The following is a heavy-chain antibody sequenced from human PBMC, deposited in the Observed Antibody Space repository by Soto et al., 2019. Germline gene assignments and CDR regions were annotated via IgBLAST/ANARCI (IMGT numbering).Heavy chain of an antibody. CDR3: AMVDLSVTPTPKDV. Sequence: QVQLEQSGDEVKKPGASVKVSCKASGYIFVNYGIAWVRQAPGQGLEWLGWISPYTGNTYYATKVQGRLTLTTVTSTCTAFMDLGSRTAADTAVYYCAMVDLSVTPTPKDVSGQGATVTVSS. V-gene: IGHV1-18*01. CDR2: ISPYTGNT. CDR1: GYIFVNYG. D-gene: IGHD2-15*01. J-gene: IGHJ6*02.